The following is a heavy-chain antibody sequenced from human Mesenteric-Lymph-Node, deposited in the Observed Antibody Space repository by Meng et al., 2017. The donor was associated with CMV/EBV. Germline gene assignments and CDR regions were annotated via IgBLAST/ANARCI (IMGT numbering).Heavy chain of an antibody. CDR2: IKQDGSET. D-gene: IGHD1-26*01. CDR1: GFYFSSYW. CDR3: ARVGRDDY. Sequence: GESLKISCLDSGFYFSSYWMNWVRQAPGKGLEWVANIKQDGSETHYAGSVKGRFTISRDNAKRSLYLEMSSLRVDDTAVYYCARVGRDDYWGQGTLVTVSS. V-gene: IGHV3-7*01. J-gene: IGHJ4*02.